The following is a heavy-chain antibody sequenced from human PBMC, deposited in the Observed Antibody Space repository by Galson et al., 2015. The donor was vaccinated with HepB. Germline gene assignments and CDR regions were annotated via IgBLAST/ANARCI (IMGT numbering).Heavy chain of an antibody. J-gene: IGHJ4*01. V-gene: IGHV3-23*01. CDR3: AKQRSRAFDS. CDR2: INDRGNTT. Sequence: LRLSCATSGFTFSSFAMSWVRQAPGKGLEWVSAINDRGNTTSYADSVKGRFTVSRDTSKNTLYLQMNSLRADDTAVYYCAKQRSRAFDSWGHGTLVIVSS. CDR1: GFTFSSFA. D-gene: IGHD3-10*01.